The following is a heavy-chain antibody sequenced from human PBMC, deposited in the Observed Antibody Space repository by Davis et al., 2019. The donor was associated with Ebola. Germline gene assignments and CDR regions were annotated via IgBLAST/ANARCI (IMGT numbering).Heavy chain of an antibody. V-gene: IGHV4-34*01. Sequence: MPSETLSLTCAVYCGSFSGYYWSWIRQPPGKGLEWIGEINHSGSTNYNPSLKSRVTISVDTSKNQFSLKLSSVTAADTAVYYCARDSSGYYNWFDPWGQGTLVTVSS. CDR2: INHSGST. J-gene: IGHJ5*02. CDR1: CGSFSGYY. D-gene: IGHD3-22*01. CDR3: ARDSSGYYNWFDP.